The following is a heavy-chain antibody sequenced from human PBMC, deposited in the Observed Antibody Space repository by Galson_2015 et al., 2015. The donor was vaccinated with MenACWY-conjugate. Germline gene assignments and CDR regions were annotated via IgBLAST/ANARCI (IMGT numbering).Heavy chain of an antibody. D-gene: IGHD5-18*01. CDR1: GGSIRTHY. CDR3: ARIPTWGSSYGYFDD. J-gene: IGHJ4*02. Sequence: LSLTCTVSGGSIRTHYWSWFRQPPGKGLEWIAYIRDTGSLKNNPSLKSRVTMSADTSKNHFSLRLISVSAADTAAYYCARIPTWGSSYGYFDDWGQGMLVTVSS. V-gene: IGHV4-59*08. CDR2: IRDTGSL.